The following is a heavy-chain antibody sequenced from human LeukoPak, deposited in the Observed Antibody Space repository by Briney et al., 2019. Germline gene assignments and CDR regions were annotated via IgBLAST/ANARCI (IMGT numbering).Heavy chain of an antibody. CDR2: IYTSGST. D-gene: IGHD6-19*01. V-gene: IGHV4-4*07. Sequence: PSETLSLTCTGSGGSISSYYWSWIRQPAGKGLEWIGRIYTSGSTNYNPSLKTRVTMSVDTSKNQFSLKLSSVTAADTAVYYCARDLVSAIAVAGNYYYYGMDVWGQGTTVTVSS. CDR1: GGSISSYY. J-gene: IGHJ6*02. CDR3: ARDLVSAIAVAGNYYYYGMDV.